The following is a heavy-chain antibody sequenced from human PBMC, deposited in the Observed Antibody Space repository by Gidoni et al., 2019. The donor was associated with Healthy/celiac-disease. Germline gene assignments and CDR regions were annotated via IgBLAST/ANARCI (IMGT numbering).Heavy chain of an antibody. CDR2: ISGSGGST. CDR3: AKGSSGWYWLGYFQH. D-gene: IGHD6-19*01. V-gene: IGHV3-23*01. J-gene: IGHJ1*01. CDR1: GFTFSSYA. Sequence: EVQLLESGGGLLQPGGSLRLSCAASGFTFSSYAMSWVRQAPGKGLEWVSAISGSGGSTYYADSVKGRFTISRDNSKNTLYLQMNSLRAEDTAVYYCAKGSSGWYWLGYFQHWGQGTLVTVSS.